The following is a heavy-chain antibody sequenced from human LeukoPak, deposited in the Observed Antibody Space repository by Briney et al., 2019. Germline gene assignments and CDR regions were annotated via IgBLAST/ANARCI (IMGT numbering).Heavy chain of an antibody. D-gene: IGHD6-6*01. J-gene: IGHJ4*02. Sequence: GGSLRLSCSASGFSFSNYEMNWVRQAPGKGLEWVAYITNGGATKYYADSVKGRFTISRDNSKNTLYLQMNSLRAEDTAVYYCARDGSARSLGNWGQGTLVSVSS. CDR2: ITNGGATK. V-gene: IGHV3-48*03. CDR1: GFSFSNYE. CDR3: ARDGSARSLGN.